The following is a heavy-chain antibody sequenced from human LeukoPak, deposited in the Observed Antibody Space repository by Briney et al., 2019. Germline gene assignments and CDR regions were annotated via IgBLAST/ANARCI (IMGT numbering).Heavy chain of an antibody. V-gene: IGHV3-23*01. CDR3: TMIRPAPVDY. Sequence: GGSLRLSCAASELTLSSNYMSWIRQAPGKGLEWVSAISGSGGSTYYADSVKGRFTISRDNSKNTLYLQMNSLGAEDTAVYYCTMIRPAPVDYWGQGTLVTVSS. CDR1: ELTLSSNY. J-gene: IGHJ4*02. D-gene: IGHD3-22*01. CDR2: ISGSGGST.